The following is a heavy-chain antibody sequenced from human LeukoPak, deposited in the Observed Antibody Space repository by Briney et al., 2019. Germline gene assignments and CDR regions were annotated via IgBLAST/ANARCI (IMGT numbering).Heavy chain of an antibody. Sequence: PGGSLRLSCAASGFTFSTYAMSWVRQAPGKGLEWVSVISSTGGSTFYADSVKGRFTISRDNSKNTLFLQMNTLRAEDTAIYYCAKDRHGVTSGGQGTLVTVSS. CDR3: AKDRHGVTS. D-gene: IGHD2-21*02. V-gene: IGHV3-23*01. CDR2: ISSTGGST. J-gene: IGHJ4*02. CDR1: GFTFSTYA.